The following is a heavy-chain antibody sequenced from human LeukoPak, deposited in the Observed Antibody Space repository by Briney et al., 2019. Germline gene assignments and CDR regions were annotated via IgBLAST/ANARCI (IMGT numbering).Heavy chain of an antibody. J-gene: IGHJ6*03. Sequence: PSETLSLTCTVSGGSISSYYWSWIRQPPGKGLEWIGYIHYSGSTNYNPSLKSRVTISVDTSKNQFSLKLSSVTAADTAVYYCARTLTDYYYYYMDVWGKGTTVTVSS. V-gene: IGHV4-59*01. CDR2: IHYSGST. CDR3: ARTLTDYYYYYMDV. CDR1: GGSISSYY. D-gene: IGHD1-14*01.